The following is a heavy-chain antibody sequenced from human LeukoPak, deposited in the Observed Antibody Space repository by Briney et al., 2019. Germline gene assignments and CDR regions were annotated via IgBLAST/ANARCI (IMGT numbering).Heavy chain of an antibody. J-gene: IGHJ4*02. Sequence: GSVKVSCKASGYTFTSYGISWVRQAPGQGLEWMGWISAYNGNTNYAQKLQGRVTMTTDTSTSTAYMELRSLRSDDTAVYYCARVGGSTVKTPIDYWGQGTLVTVSS. V-gene: IGHV1-18*01. CDR1: GYTFTSYG. D-gene: IGHD4-17*01. CDR2: ISAYNGNT. CDR3: ARVGGSTVKTPIDY.